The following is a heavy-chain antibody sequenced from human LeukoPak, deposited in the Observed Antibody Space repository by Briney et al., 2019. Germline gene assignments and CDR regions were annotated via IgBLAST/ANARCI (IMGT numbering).Heavy chain of an antibody. CDR1: GGSFSGYY. Sequence: SETLFLTCAVYGGSFSGYYWSWIRQPPGKGLECIGEINHSGSTNYNPSLKSRVTISVDTSKNQFSLKLSSVTAADTAVYYCARLGRRSYYGPGPKGGWFDPWGQGTLVTVSS. V-gene: IGHV4-34*01. CDR3: ARLGRRSYYGPGPKGGWFDP. CDR2: INHSGST. D-gene: IGHD3-10*01. J-gene: IGHJ5*02.